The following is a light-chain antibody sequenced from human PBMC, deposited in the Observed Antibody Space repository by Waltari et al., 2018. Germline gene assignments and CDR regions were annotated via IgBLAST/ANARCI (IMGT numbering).Light chain of an antibody. CDR3: QKYVNLPAT. Sequence: EIVLTQSPRTLSLSPGERATLSGRASQSVGRYLAWYQQKPGQAPRLLIYDASTRATGLPDRFSGSGSGTDFSLTISRLESEDFAVYYCQKYVNLPATFGQGTKVEIK. J-gene: IGKJ1*01. V-gene: IGKV3-20*01. CDR2: DAS. CDR1: QSVGRY.